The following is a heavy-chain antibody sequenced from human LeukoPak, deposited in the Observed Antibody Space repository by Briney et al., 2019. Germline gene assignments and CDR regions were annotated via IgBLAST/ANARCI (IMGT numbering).Heavy chain of an antibody. Sequence: SHTVSLMCTLSGRSISSGDYYWSRIRKPPGKGLQWLGYIYYSGSTYYNPSLKSRVTISVDTSKNQSSLKLSSVTAADTAVYYCARVLYYGLGMDVWGQGTTVTVSS. J-gene: IGHJ6*02. CDR1: GRSISSGDYY. CDR2: IYYSGST. V-gene: IGHV4-30-4*01. CDR3: ARVLYYGLGMDV. D-gene: IGHD2-8*01.